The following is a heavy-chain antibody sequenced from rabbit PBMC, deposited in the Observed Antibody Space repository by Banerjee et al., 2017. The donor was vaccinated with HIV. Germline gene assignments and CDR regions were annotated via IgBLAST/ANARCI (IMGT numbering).Heavy chain of an antibody. V-gene: IGHV1S45*01. CDR2: IYAGSSGTT. D-gene: IGHD1-1*01. CDR1: GFSFSSSYW. CDR3: ARSYGDSGYSSYYL. Sequence: QEQLEESGGDLVKPEGSLTLTCTASGFSFSSSYWICWVRQAPGKGLEWIACIYAGSSGTTYYASWAKGRFTISSTSSSTVTLQMTSLTAADTATYFCARSYGDSGYSSYYLWGQGTLVTVS. J-gene: IGHJ3*01.